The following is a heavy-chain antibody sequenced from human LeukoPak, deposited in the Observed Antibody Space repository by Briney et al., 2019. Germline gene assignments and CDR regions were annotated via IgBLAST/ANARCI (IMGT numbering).Heavy chain of an antibody. D-gene: IGHD2-2*01. J-gene: IGHJ3*02. CDR3: ARLMLWPVGYAFDI. V-gene: IGHV4-38-2*01. Sequence: PSETLSLXCAVSGYSISSGYYWGWIRQPPGKGLEWIGSIYHSGSSYYNPSLKSRVTISVDTSKNQFSLKLSSVTAADTAVYYCARLMLWPVGYAFDIWGQGTMVTVSS. CDR2: IYHSGSS. CDR1: GYSISSGYY.